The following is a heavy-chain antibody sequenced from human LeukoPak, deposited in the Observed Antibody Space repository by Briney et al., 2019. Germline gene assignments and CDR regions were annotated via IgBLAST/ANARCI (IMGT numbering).Heavy chain of an antibody. CDR1: GFTFNIYA. J-gene: IGHJ4*02. CDR2: ISYDESDK. Sequence: GGSLRLSCAASGFTFNIYAMHWVRQAPGKGLEWVAVISYDESDKYYADSVKGRFTISRDNSKNTLYMQMNSLRAEDTAVYYCTKSFGPVIAAAGAGTDWGQGTLVTVSS. V-gene: IGHV3-30*04. CDR3: TKSFGPVIAAAGAGTD. D-gene: IGHD6-13*01.